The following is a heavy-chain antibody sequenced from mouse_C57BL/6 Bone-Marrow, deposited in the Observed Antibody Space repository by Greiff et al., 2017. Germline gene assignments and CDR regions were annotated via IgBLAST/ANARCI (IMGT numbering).Heavy chain of an antibody. J-gene: IGHJ4*01. D-gene: IGHD2-5*01. CDR2: IFPGSGST. CDR1: GYTFTSHW. V-gene: IGHV1-56*01. Sequence: VQLQQSGPELVRPGASVKISCKAPGYTFTSHWMQWVRQRPGQGLEWIGEIFPGSGSTYYNEKFKGKATLTVDTSSSTAYMQLSSLTSEDSAVYFCAREDYSNYDYAMDYWGQGTSVTVSS. CDR3: AREDYSNYDYAMDY.